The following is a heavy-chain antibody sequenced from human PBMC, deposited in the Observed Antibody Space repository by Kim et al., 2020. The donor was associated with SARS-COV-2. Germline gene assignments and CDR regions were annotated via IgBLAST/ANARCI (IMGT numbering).Heavy chain of an antibody. CDR2: IDPSDSYT. V-gene: IGHV5-10-1*01. CDR1: GYSFTSYW. CDR3: ARAMVTGYYYYGMDV. Sequence: GESLKISCKGSGYSFTSYWISWVRQMPGKGLEWMGRIDPSDSYTNYSPSFQGHVTISADKSISTAYLQWSSLKASDTAMYYCARAMVTGYYYYGMDVWGQGTTVTVSS. J-gene: IGHJ6*02. D-gene: IGHD5-18*01.